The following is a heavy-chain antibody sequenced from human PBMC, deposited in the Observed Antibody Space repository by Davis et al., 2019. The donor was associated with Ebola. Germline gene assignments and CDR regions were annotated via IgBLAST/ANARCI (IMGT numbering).Heavy chain of an antibody. J-gene: IGHJ6*02. CDR1: GFVFDDHA. CDR3: AKGGDLPTSSLNHFYYGVDA. Sequence: PGGSLRLSCTGSGFVFDDHAIHWVRHAPGTGLEWVAGIHWNSAFIVYVDSVKGRFTISRDNAKNSVYLQMNNLRVEDTALYYCAKGGDLPTSSLNHFYYGVDAWGQGTTVTVSS. CDR2: IHWNSAFI. V-gene: IGHV3-9*01. D-gene: IGHD2-2*01.